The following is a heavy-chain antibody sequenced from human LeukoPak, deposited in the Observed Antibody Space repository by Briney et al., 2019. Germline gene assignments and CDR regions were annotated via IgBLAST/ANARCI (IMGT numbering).Heavy chain of an antibody. D-gene: IGHD4-17*01. CDR3: ARDPSYGDWTYFDY. V-gene: IGHV3-30-3*01. CDR2: ISYDGSKK. Sequence: PGGSLRPSCAASGFTLSSYVLNWVGRAQGRGRGGGAFISYDGSKKYYAASVKGRFTISRDNSKNTLYLQMNSLRAEDTAVYYCARDPSYGDWTYFDYWGQGTLVTVSS. CDR1: GFTLSSYV. J-gene: IGHJ4*02.